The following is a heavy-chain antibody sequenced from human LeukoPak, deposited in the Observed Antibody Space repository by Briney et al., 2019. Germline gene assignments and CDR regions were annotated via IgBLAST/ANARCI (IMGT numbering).Heavy chain of an antibody. CDR1: GFTFSSYA. Sequence: PGGSLRLSCAPSGFTFSSYAMQWVRQAPGKGLEWVAVISYDGSNKYYADSVKGRFTISRDNSKNTLYLQMNSLRAEDTAVYYCARSHLGLYYSMDVWGKGTTVTVSS. CDR3: ARSHLGLYYSMDV. J-gene: IGHJ6*03. V-gene: IGHV3-30*01. D-gene: IGHD1-26*01. CDR2: ISYDGSNK.